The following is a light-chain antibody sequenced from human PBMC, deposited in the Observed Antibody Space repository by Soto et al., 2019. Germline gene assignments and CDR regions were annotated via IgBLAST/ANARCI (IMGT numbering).Light chain of an antibody. CDR1: QTISSW. CDR3: QFYNSYSRT. Sequence: DIQMTQSPSTLSGSVGDRVTITCRASQTISSWLAWYQQRPGKAPNLLIYKASTLEGGVPSRFSGSGSGTQFTLTITSLQPDDFATYYCQFYNSYSRTFGQGTKVDIK. CDR2: KAS. J-gene: IGKJ1*01. V-gene: IGKV1-5*03.